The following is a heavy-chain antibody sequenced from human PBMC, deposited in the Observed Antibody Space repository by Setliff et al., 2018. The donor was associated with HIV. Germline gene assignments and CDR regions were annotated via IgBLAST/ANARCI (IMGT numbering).Heavy chain of an antibody. J-gene: IGHJ4*02. V-gene: IGHV3-21*01. CDR2: ISSSSTYV. CDR3: ARSITMVRGVPGY. Sequence: PGGSLRLSCAASGFTFSTSNMNWVRQAPGKGLEWVSSISSSSTYVYYADSVKGRFTVSRDNAKNSLYLHMNSLRAEDTAVYYCARSITMVRGVPGYWGQGTLVTVSS. D-gene: IGHD3-10*01. CDR1: GFTFSTSN.